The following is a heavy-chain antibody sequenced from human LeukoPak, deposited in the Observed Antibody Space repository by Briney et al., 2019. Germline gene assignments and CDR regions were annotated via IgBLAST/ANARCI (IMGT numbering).Heavy chain of an antibody. Sequence: PSETLSLTCAVYGGSFSSYYWSWIRQPPGKGLEWIGEINHSGSTNYNPSLKSRVTISVDTSKNQFSLKLSSVTAADTAVYLCARGPWFYGSGRYYNYWGHGTLVTVSS. CDR1: GGSFSSYY. J-gene: IGHJ4*01. V-gene: IGHV4-34*01. CDR3: ARGPWFYGSGRYYNY. D-gene: IGHD3-10*01. CDR2: INHSGST.